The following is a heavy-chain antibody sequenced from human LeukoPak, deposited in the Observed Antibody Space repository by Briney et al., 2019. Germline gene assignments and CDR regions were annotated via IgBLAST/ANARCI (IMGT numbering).Heavy chain of an antibody. D-gene: IGHD5-24*01. CDR3: ARHRDGYNSRWFDP. CDR1: GYSISRGHY. Sequence: SETLSLTCTVSGYSISRGHYWGWIRQPPGKGLEWIGNIYQSGSTYYNPSLKSRVTISVDTSKNQFSLKLSSVTAADTAVYYCARHRDGYNSRWFDPWGQGTLVTVSS. J-gene: IGHJ5*02. CDR2: IYQSGST. V-gene: IGHV4-38-2*02.